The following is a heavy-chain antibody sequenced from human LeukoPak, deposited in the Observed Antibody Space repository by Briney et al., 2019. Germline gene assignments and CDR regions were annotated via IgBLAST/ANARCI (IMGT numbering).Heavy chain of an antibody. Sequence: GASVKVSCKASGYSFITYYMHWVRQAPGQGLEWMGLINPDSGSTNYAQNFQGRVTMTRDTSTSTVCMELSSLTSEDTAVYYCARDLQARVILYSPDFWGQGTLVTVSS. V-gene: IGHV1-46*01. J-gene: IGHJ4*02. CDR2: INPDSGST. CDR1: GYSFITYY. D-gene: IGHD2-21*01. CDR3: ARDLQARVILYSPDF.